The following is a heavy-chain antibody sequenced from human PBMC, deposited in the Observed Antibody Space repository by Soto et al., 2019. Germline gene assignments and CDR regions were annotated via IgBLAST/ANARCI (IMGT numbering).Heavy chain of an antibody. J-gene: IGHJ4*02. V-gene: IGHV3-33*01. CDR2: IWYDGSNK. D-gene: IGHD2-15*01. CDR1: GFTFSSYG. CDR3: ARGPVAAYFDY. Sequence: QVQLVESGGGVVQPGRSLRLSCAASGFTFSSYGMHWVRQAPGKGLEWVAVIWYDGSNKYYADSVKGRFTISRDNSKNTLDLQMNSLRAEDTAVYYCARGPVAAYFDYWGQGTLVTVSS.